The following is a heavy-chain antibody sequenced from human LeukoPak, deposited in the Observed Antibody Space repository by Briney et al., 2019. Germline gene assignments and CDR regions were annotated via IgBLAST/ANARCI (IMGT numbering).Heavy chain of an antibody. CDR1: GGSISSSNW. J-gene: IGHJ3*02. CDR3: ASRSSITAAAGAFDI. Sequence: SETLSLTCAVSGGSISSSNWWSWVRQPPGKGLEWIGEIYHSGSTNYNPSLKSRVTISVDKSKNQFSLKLSSVTAADTAVYYCASRSSITAAAGAFDIWGQGTMVTVSS. CDR2: IYHSGST. V-gene: IGHV4-4*02. D-gene: IGHD6-13*01.